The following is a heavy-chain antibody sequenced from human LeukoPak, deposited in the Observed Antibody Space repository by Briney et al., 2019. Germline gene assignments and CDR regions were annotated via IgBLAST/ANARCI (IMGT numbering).Heavy chain of an antibody. D-gene: IGHD3-22*01. CDR2: IWYDGSNK. CDR3: AKDRPNYYGSNGHYYRRDGDY. Sequence: SGGSLRLSCAASGFTFSSYGMHWVRQAPGKGLEWVAVIWYDGSNKYYAGSVKGRFTISRDNSRNTLYLQMNSLRAEDTAIYYCAKDRPNYYGSNGHYYRRDGDYWGQGTLVTVSS. J-gene: IGHJ4*02. CDR1: GFTFSSYG. V-gene: IGHV3-33*06.